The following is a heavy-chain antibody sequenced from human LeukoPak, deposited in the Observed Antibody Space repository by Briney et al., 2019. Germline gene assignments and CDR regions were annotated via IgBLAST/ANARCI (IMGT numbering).Heavy chain of an antibody. CDR1: GGSFSGYY. V-gene: IGHV4-34*01. CDR3: ASETGTAAAGTAN. J-gene: IGHJ4*02. Sequence: SETLSLTCAVYGGSFSGYYWSWIRQPPGKGLEWIGEINHSGSTNYNPSLKSRVTISVDTSKNQFSLKLSSVTAADTAVYYCASETGTAAAGTANWGQGTLVTVSS. D-gene: IGHD6-13*01. CDR2: INHSGST.